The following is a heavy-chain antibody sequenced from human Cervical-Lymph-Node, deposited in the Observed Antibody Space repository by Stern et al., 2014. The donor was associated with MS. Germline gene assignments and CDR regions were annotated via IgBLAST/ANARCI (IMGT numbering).Heavy chain of an antibody. CDR1: GFTFSSYG. CDR2: IGYEGSNK. CDR3: ASHHSSSWYGADY. J-gene: IGHJ4*02. Sequence: VHLVESGGGVVQPGRSLRLSCAASGFTFSSYGMHWVRQAPGKGLEWVAVIGYEGSNKYYADSVKGRFTISRDNSKNTLYLQMNSLRAEDTAVYYCASHHSSSWYGADYWGQGTLVTVSS. V-gene: IGHV3-33*01. D-gene: IGHD6-13*01.